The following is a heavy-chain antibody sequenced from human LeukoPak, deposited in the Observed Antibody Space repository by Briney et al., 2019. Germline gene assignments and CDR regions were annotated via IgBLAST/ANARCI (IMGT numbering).Heavy chain of an antibody. CDR1: GFTLSPYN. D-gene: IGHD2-15*01. J-gene: IGHJ3*01. CDR3: AREGPLLVSEDAFDF. V-gene: IGHV3-48*01. Sequence: QPGGSLRLSCAASGFTLSPYNMNWVRQAPGKGLEWISYISHSSTTIYYADSVEGRFTISRDSAKNSLYLQMNSLRADDTAVYYCAREGPLLVSEDAFDFWGQGTMVTVSS. CDR2: ISHSSTTI.